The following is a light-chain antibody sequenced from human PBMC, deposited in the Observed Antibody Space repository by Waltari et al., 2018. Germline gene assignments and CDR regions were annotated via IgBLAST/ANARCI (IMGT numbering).Light chain of an antibody. J-gene: IGKJ4*01. CDR3: QQYGNSPVT. Sequence: EVVLTQSPGTLSLSPGETATLPGRASQYISSNYLAWYQQKPGQAPRLLIYDASNRATGIADRFSGSVSGTDFTLTISRLEPEDFAVFYCQQYGNSPVTFGGGTKVEIK. V-gene: IGKV3-20*01. CDR1: QYISSNY. CDR2: DAS.